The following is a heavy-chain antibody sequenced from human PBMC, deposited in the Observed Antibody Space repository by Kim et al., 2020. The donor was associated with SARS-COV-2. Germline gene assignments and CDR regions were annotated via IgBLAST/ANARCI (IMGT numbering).Heavy chain of an antibody. V-gene: IGHV3-23*01. CDR3: AKKLCSGGSCSFDY. J-gene: IGHJ4*02. Sequence: AHTVKGPFTISRDHTKTTLYLQMNSLRAEDTAVYYCAKKLCSGGSCSFDYWGQGTLVTVSS. D-gene: IGHD2-15*01.